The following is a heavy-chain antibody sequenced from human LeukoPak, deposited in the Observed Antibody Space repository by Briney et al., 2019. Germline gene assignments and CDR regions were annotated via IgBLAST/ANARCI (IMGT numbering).Heavy chain of an antibody. CDR2: INPNSGDT. D-gene: IGHD1-26*01. CDR3: ARAMVGATPFDY. Sequence: EASVKVSCTASGYIFTGYYMHWVRQAPGQGLEWMGWINPNSGDTNYAQKFQGRVTMTRDTSISTAYMELSRLRSDDTAVYYCARAMVGATPFDYWGQGTLVTVSS. V-gene: IGHV1-2*02. J-gene: IGHJ4*02. CDR1: GYIFTGYY.